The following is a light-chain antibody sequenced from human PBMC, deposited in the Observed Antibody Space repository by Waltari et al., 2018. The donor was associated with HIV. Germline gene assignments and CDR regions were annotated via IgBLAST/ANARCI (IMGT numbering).Light chain of an antibody. CDR3: QQYDTSVT. Sequence: EIVLTQSPATLSLSPGARATLSCGASQSIRSAYVAWYQQNPGLAPRLLMYAASSRATGIPDRFRGSGSGTDFTLTISRLDPEDFAVYYCQQYDTSVTFGGGTKVEL. J-gene: IGKJ4*01. CDR2: AAS. CDR1: QSIRSAY. V-gene: IGKV3D-20*01.